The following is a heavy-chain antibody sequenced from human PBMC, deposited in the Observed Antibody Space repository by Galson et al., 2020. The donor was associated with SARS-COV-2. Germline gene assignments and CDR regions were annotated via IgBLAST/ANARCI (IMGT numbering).Heavy chain of an antibody. V-gene: IGHV3-30*02. D-gene: IGHD1-7*01. Sequence: GESLKISCAASGFTFSSYGMHWVRQAPGKGLEWVAFIRYDGSNKYYADSVKGRFTISRDNSKNTLYLQMNSLRAEDTAVYYCAKPHLPSKGGTTMKWDYYYGMDVWGQGTTVTVSS. J-gene: IGHJ6*02. CDR2: IRYDGSNK. CDR1: GFTFSSYG. CDR3: AKPHLPSKGGTTMKWDYYYGMDV.